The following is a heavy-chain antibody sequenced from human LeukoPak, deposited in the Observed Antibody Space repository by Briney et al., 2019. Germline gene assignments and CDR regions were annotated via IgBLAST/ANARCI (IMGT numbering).Heavy chain of an antibody. J-gene: IGHJ5*02. D-gene: IGHD3-9*01. CDR2: INHSGST. V-gene: IGHV4-34*01. CDR3: AGINYYDIFP. CDR1: GGSFSGYY. Sequence: SEALSLTCAVYGGSFSGYYWSWIRQPPGKGLEWIGEINHSGSTNYNPSLKSRVTISVDTSKNQFSLKLSSVTAADTAVYYCAGINYYDIFPWGQGTLVTVSS.